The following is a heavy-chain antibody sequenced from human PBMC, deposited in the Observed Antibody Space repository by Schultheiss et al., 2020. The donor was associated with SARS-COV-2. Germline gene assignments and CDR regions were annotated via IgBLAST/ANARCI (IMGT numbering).Heavy chain of an antibody. D-gene: IGHD3-22*01. CDR1: GFTFSSYA. V-gene: IGHV3-30-3*01. CDR2: ISYDGSNK. Sequence: GGSLRLSCAASGFTFSSYAMHWVRQAPGKGLEWVAVISYDGSNKYYADSVKGRFTISRDNSKNTLYLQMNSLRAEDTAVYYCASSITVIVVVTVNSYYYYYMDVWGKGTTVTVSS. CDR3: ASSITVIVVVTVNSYYYYYMDV. J-gene: IGHJ6*03.